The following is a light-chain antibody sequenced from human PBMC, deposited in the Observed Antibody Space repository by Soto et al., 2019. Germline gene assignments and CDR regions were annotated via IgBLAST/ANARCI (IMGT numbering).Light chain of an antibody. J-gene: IGKJ1*01. CDR2: GAS. CDR3: QQYNNWPPWT. V-gene: IGKV3-15*01. Sequence: EIVMTQSPATLSVSPGERATLSCRASQSVSTNLAWYQQKPGQAPIPLIYGASTRAAGVPARFSGSGSGTEFTLTISSLQSEDFAVYYCQQYNNWPPWTFGQGTKVEIK. CDR1: QSVSTN.